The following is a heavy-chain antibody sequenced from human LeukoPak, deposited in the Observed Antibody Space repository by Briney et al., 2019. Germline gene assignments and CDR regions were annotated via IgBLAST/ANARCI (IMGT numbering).Heavy chain of an antibody. CDR3: AKGSHGYSSSSADY. D-gene: IGHD6-6*01. Sequence: GGSLRLSCAASGFTFSSYAMSWVRQAPGKGLEWVSVISGSGGNTYYADSVKGRFTISRDNSKNTLYLQMSSLRVDDTAVYSCAKGSHGYSSSSADYWGQGTLVTVSS. J-gene: IGHJ4*02. CDR1: GFTFSSYA. V-gene: IGHV3-23*01. CDR2: ISGSGGNT.